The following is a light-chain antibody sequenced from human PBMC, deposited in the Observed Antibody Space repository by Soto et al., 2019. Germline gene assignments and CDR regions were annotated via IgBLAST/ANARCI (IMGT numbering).Light chain of an antibody. V-gene: IGKV1-12*01. CDR1: QGIRYW. Sequence: DIQMTQSPSSVSASVGDRVTITCRASQGIRYWLAWYQQKPGKPPKLLIYGASSLAAGVPSRFSGSGSGTDFTLTISSLQPDDFASYYCQQYSSSTTFGQGTKVDIK. CDR2: GAS. J-gene: IGKJ1*01. CDR3: QQYSSSTT.